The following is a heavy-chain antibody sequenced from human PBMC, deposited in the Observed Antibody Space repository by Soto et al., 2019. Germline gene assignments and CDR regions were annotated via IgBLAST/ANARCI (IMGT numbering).Heavy chain of an antibody. Sequence: EVQLVESGGGLVQPGGSLRLSCAASGFTFSSYDMHWVRQSTGKGLEWVSAIGTAGDTDYPGSVKGGFTISRENAKNSLYLQMNSLRAEDTAVYDCARSGLYEFWYGSPPHLDVWGQGTTVTVSS. D-gene: IGHD3-3*01. CDR3: ARSGLYEFWYGSPPHLDV. J-gene: IGHJ6*02. V-gene: IGHV3-13*01. CDR2: IGTAGDT. CDR1: GFTFSSYD.